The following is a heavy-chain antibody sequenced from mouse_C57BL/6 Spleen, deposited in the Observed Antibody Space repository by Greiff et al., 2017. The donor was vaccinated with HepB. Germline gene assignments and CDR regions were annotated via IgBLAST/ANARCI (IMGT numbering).Heavy chain of an antibody. CDR3: AANWDGYFDY. CDR1: GYSITSGYY. Sequence: VQLQQSGPGLVKPSQSLSLTCSVTGYSITSGYYWNWIRQFPGNKLEWMGYISYDGSNNYNPSLKNRISITRDTSKNQFFLKLNSVTTEDTATYYCAANWDGYFDYWGQGTTLTVSS. CDR2: ISYDGSN. D-gene: IGHD4-1*01. J-gene: IGHJ2*01. V-gene: IGHV3-6*01.